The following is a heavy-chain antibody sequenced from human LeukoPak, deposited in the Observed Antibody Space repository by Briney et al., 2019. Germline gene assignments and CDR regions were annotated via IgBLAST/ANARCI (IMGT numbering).Heavy chain of an antibody. CDR2: IYYSGST. V-gene: IGHV4-39*07. D-gene: IGHD2-15*01. CDR3: ARSAIVVVVAHLFDY. J-gene: IGHJ4*02. Sequence: PSETLSLTCTVSGVSISSSSYYWGWLRQPPGKGREWIGSIYYSGSTYYNPSLKSRVTISVDTSKNQFSLKLSSVTAADTAVYYCARSAIVVVVAHLFDYWGQGTLVTVSS. CDR1: GVSISSSSYY.